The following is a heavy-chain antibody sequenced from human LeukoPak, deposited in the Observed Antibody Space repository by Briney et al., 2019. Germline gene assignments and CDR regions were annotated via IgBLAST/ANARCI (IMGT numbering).Heavy chain of an antibody. Sequence: GESLKISCKGSGYSFTSYWIGWVRQMPGKGLEWMGIIYPGDSDTRYSPSLQGQVTISADKSISTAYLQWSSLKASDTAMYYCARSIAAAFDWFDPWGQGTLVTVSS. J-gene: IGHJ5*02. CDR3: ARSIAAAFDWFDP. D-gene: IGHD6-13*01. V-gene: IGHV5-51*01. CDR2: IYPGDSDT. CDR1: GYSFTSYW.